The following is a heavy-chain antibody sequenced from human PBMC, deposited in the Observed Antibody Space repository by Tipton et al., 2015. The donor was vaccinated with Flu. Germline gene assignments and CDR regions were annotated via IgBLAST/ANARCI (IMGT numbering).Heavy chain of an antibody. CDR1: GDSISSSSDY. Sequence: TLSLTCTVSGDSISSSSDYWGWIRQPPGKGLEWIGSIYYSGSAYYNPSLSSRVTISVDTSKNQFSLRLNSVTAADTAVYYCARRDYSNYVSDPKNWYDPWGQGTLVTVSS. D-gene: IGHD4-11*01. CDR3: ARRDYSNYVSDPKNWYDP. V-gene: IGHV4-39*07. CDR2: IYYSGSA. J-gene: IGHJ5*02.